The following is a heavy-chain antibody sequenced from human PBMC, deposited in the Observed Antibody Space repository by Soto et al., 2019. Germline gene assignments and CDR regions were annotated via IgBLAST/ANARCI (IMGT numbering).Heavy chain of an antibody. V-gene: IGHV1-46*01. CDR3: AREENCSDGICYSEYFQR. CDR2: VNPSGGST. J-gene: IGHJ1*01. D-gene: IGHD2-15*01. Sequence: ASVKVSCKASGYIFTAYSMHWVRQAPGQGLEWMGVVNPSGGSTNYAQKFQGRITMTRDTSTSTVYMDLSSLTSEDTAVYYCAREENCSDGICYSEYFQRWGQGTLVTVST. CDR1: GYIFTAYS.